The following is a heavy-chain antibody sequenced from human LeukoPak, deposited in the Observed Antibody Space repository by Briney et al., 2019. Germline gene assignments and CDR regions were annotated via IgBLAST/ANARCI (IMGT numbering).Heavy chain of an antibody. J-gene: IGHJ6*02. CDR2: ISGGGGST. Sequence: KAGGSLRLSCAASGFTFSSCAMSWVRQAPGKGLEWVSAISGGGGSTYYADFVKGRFTISRDNAKNSLYLQMNSLRAEDTAVYYCARDRFGELSLYYYGMDVWGQGTTVTVSS. V-gene: IGHV3-23*01. CDR1: GFTFSSCA. D-gene: IGHD3-10*01. CDR3: ARDRFGELSLYYYGMDV.